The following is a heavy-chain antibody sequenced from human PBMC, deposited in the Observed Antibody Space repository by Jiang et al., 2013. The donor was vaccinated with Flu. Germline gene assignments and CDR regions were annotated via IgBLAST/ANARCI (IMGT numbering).Heavy chain of an antibody. V-gene: IGHV1-2*02. D-gene: IGHD3/OR15-3a*01. J-gene: IGHJ5*02. Sequence: EVKKPGASVKVSCKTSGYMFMDYYMSWVRQAPGQGLEWMGWINPNSGGTRFAQKFQGRVAMTRDTSISTAYMELNSLNSDDTAVYYCARVGSHYDSLTGYYLAWFDPWGQGTLVTVSS. CDR3: ARVGSHYDSLTGYYLAWFDP. CDR2: INPNSGGT. CDR1: GYMFMDYY.